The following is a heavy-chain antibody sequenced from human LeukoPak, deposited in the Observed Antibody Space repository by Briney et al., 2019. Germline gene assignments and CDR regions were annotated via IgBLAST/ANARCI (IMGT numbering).Heavy chain of an antibody. J-gene: IGHJ4*02. CDR1: GFTSSDYY. CDR2: ISSSGSTI. Sequence: GGSLRLSCAASGFTSSDYYMSWIRQAPGKGLEWVSYISSSGSTIYYADSVKGRFTISRDNAKNSLYLQMNSLRAEDTAVYYCASDPDGDLKESVWGQGTLVTVSS. V-gene: IGHV3-11*01. CDR3: ASDPDGDLKESV. D-gene: IGHD4-17*01.